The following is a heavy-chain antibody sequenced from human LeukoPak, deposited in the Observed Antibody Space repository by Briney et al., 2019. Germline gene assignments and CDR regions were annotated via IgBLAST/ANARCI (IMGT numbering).Heavy chain of an antibody. V-gene: IGHV4-4*07. Sequence: SETLSLTCTVSGGSISSYYWSWIPQPAGRGLEWIVRLYASGSTNYNPSLKRRVTMSLDTSKNQFSLKLSSVTAADTAVYYCAREDPYYDYVWGSYRYGYYFDYWGQGTLVTVSS. CDR2: LYASGST. J-gene: IGHJ4*02. CDR3: AREDPYYDYVWGSYRYGYYFDY. D-gene: IGHD3-16*02. CDR1: GGSISSYY.